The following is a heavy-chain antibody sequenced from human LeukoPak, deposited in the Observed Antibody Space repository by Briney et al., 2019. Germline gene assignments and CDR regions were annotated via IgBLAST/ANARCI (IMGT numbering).Heavy chain of an antibody. CDR3: AKGLVYGDDY. CDR2: ISGSGGST. V-gene: IGHV3-23*01. D-gene: IGHD4-17*01. Sequence: GGSLRLSCAGSGFPFSSYAMSWVRQAPGKGLEWVSAISGSGGSTYYADSVKGRFTISRDNSKNTLYLQMNSLRAEDTAVYYCAKGLVYGDDYWGQGTLVTVSS. J-gene: IGHJ4*02. CDR1: GFPFSSYA.